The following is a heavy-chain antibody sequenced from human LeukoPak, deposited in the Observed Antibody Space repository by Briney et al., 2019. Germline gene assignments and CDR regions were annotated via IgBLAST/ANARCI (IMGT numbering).Heavy chain of an antibody. Sequence: GGSLRLSCSASGFTFSTYPMHWVRQAPGKGLEYVSSIAGDGVDTYYADSVKGRFTISRDNSKNTLYLQTNSLTPDDTAVYHCARDKWRENYDSSGYYDYWGQGTLVTVSS. CDR1: GFTFSTYP. D-gene: IGHD3-22*01. CDR2: IAGDGVDT. V-gene: IGHV3-64*04. CDR3: ARDKWRENYDSSGYYDY. J-gene: IGHJ4*02.